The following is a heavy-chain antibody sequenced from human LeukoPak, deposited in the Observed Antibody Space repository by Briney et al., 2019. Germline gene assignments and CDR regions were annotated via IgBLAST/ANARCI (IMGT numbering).Heavy chain of an antibody. J-gene: IGHJ3*02. CDR1: GGSISSYY. CDR3: ARAQLRPTRTNAFDI. Sequence: PSETLSLTCTVSGGSISSYYWSWIRQPAGKGLEWIGRIYTSGSTNYNPSLKSRVTMSVDTSKNQFSLKLSSVTAADTAVYYCARAQLRPTRTNAFDIWGQGTMVTVSS. D-gene: IGHD1-1*01. CDR2: IYTSGST. V-gene: IGHV4-4*07.